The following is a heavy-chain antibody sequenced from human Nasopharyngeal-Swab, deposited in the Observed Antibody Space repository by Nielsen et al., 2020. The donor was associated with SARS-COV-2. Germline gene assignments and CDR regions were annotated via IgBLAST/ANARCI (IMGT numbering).Heavy chain of an antibody. V-gene: IGHV4-34*01. J-gene: IGHJ6*02. CDR1: GGSFSGYY. CDR2: INHSGST. D-gene: IGHD3-16*01. Sequence: GSLRLSCAVYGGSFSGYYWSWIRQPPGKGLEWIGEINHSGSTNYNPSLKSRVPISVDTSKNQFSLKLSSVTAADTAVYYCARGRRITTPYGMDVWGQGTTVTVSS. CDR3: ARGRRITTPYGMDV.